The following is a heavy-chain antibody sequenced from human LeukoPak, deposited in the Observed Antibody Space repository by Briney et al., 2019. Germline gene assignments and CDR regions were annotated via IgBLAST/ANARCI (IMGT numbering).Heavy chain of an antibody. V-gene: IGHV1-24*01. CDR3: ATIPYNVDTAMVGGYYYCGMDV. D-gene: IGHD5-18*01. Sequence: SVPVSCKVSGYTLTELSMHWVRQAPGKGLEWMGGFDPGDGETIYAQKFQGRVTVTEDTSTATAYMELSSLRSKDTAVYYCATIPYNVDTAMVGGYYYCGMDVWCEGTT. J-gene: IGHJ6*02. CDR2: FDPGDGET. CDR1: GYTLTELS.